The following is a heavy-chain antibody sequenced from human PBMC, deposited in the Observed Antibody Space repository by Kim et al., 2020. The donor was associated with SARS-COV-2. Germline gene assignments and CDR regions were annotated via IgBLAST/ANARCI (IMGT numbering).Heavy chain of an antibody. J-gene: IGHJ4*02. CDR1: GFTFSSYW. V-gene: IGHV3-7*01. CDR3: ARDLGYCSSTSCYDWSFDY. D-gene: IGHD2-2*01. CDR2: IKQDGSEK. Sequence: GGSLRLSCAASGFTFSSYWMSWVRQAPGKGLEWVANIKQDGSEKYYVDSVKGRFTSSRDNAKNSLYLQMNSLRAEDTAVYYCARDLGYCSSTSCYDWSFDYWGQGTLVTVSS.